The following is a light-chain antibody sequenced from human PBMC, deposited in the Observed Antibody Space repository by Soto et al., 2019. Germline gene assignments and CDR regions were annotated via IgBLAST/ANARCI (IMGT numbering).Light chain of an antibody. Sequence: DIQMTQTPSSLSASVGDRVTITCRASQSISTYLYWYQQKPGKAPKLLIYAASSLQSGVPSRFSGSGSGTDFTLTISSLQPEDFATYHCQQSYSIPITFGQGTRLEI. CDR2: AAS. J-gene: IGKJ5*01. V-gene: IGKV1-39*01. CDR1: QSISTY. CDR3: QQSYSIPIT.